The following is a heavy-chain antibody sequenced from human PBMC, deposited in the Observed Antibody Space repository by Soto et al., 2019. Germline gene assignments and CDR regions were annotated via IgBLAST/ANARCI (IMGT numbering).Heavy chain of an antibody. D-gene: IGHD6-19*01. CDR2: IKSKTDGGTT. CDR3: TTRVNSAWSY. Sequence: REACRSSVRKAPGKGLEWVGRIKSKTDGGTTDYAAPVKGRFTISRDDSKNTLYLQMNSLKTEDTAVDYCTTRVNSAWSYWGYRTMVPVS. V-gene: IGHV3-15*01. J-gene: IGHJ4*01. CDR1: REAC.